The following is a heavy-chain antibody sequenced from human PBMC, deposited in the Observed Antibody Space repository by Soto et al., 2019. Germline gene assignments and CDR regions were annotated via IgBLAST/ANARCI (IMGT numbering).Heavy chain of an antibody. V-gene: IGHV3-74*01. CDR1: GFIFKMYW. J-gene: IGHJ4*02. D-gene: IGHD3-10*01. Sequence: SGGSLRLSCAASGFIFKMYWMHWVRQSPGKGLVWISRIYNDGTYSDYADSVRGRYTISRDNVNDTLYLQMNNLRVEDSGLYYCTRGPRPISTGTGAYWGQGTQVTVSS. CDR3: TRGPRPISTGTGAY. CDR2: IYNDGTYS.